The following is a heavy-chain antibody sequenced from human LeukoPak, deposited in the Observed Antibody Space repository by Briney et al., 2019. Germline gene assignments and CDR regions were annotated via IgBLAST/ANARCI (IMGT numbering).Heavy chain of an antibody. D-gene: IGHD5-12*01. J-gene: IGHJ3*02. CDR1: GGSISSSSYY. CDR3: AKILIVTTTHDAFDI. Sequence: SETLSLTCTVSGGSISSSSYYWAWIRQPPGKGLEWIGSIFYRGTTFYNPSLKSRLTISVDTSKNQFSLKLSSVTAADTAVYYCAKILIVTTTHDAFDIWGQGTMVTVSS. V-gene: IGHV4-39*07. CDR2: IFYRGTT.